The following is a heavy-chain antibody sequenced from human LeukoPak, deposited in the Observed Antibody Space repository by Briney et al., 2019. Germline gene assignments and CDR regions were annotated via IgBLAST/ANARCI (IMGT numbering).Heavy chain of an antibody. V-gene: IGHV4-59*01. J-gene: IGHJ5*02. CDR2: IHYSGST. Sequence: PSETLSLTCTVSGGSISGYYGSWIRQPPGKGLEWIGYIHYSGSTNYSPSLRSRVTISLDTSKNQFSLKVNSVTAADTAVYYCAREGQWLPDWFDPWGQGTLVTVSS. CDR3: AREGQWLPDWFDP. D-gene: IGHD6-19*01. CDR1: GGSISGYY.